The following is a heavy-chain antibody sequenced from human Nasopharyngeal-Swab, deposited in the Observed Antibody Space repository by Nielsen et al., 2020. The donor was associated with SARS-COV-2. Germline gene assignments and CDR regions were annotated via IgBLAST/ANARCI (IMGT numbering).Heavy chain of an antibody. CDR2: ISSSSSYI. CDR1: GFTFSSYS. CDR3: ARDLRGFGIAVGSYFDY. J-gene: IGHJ4*02. D-gene: IGHD6-19*01. Sequence: GESLKISCAASGFTFSSYSMNWVRQAPGKGLEWVSSISSSSSYIYYADSVKGRFTISRDNAKNSLYLQMNSLRAEDTAVYYCARDLRGFGIAVGSYFDYWGQGTLVTVSS. V-gene: IGHV3-21*01.